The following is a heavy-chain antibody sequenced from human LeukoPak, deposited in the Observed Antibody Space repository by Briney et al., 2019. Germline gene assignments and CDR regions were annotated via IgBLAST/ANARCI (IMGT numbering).Heavy chain of an antibody. CDR2: ISYDGSYK. Sequence: PGRSLRLSCAASGFTFNRYAMHWVRQAPGKGLEWVAVISYDGSYKYYADSVKGRSTISRDNSKNTLYLQMNSLTAEDTAVYYSAGGGGNWNYVRMRAPIDYWGQGTLVTVSS. CDR3: AGGGGNWNYVRMRAPIDY. CDR1: GFTFNRYA. J-gene: IGHJ4*02. V-gene: IGHV3-30*04. D-gene: IGHD1-7*01.